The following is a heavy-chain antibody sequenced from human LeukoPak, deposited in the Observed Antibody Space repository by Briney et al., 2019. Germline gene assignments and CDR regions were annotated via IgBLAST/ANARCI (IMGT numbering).Heavy chain of an antibody. V-gene: IGHV4-4*02. CDR2: IYHSGGT. D-gene: IGHD5-12*01. CDR3: ARPIGYSGPNWFDP. Sequence: PSGTLSLTCAVSGGSISSSNWWSWVRQPPGKGLEWIGEIYHSGGTNYNPSLKSRVTISVDTSKNQFSLKLSSVTAADTAVYYCARPIGYSGPNWFDPWGQGTLVTVSS. CDR1: GGSISSSNW. J-gene: IGHJ5*02.